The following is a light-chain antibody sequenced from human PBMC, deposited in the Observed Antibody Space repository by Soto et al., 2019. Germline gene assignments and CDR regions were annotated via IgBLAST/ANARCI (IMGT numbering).Light chain of an antibody. CDR1: QSIRTY. CDR2: SAS. Sequence: DIHLTQSPPSLSASVGDRVTITCRASQSIRTYVNWYQQKPGKAPRLLINSASSLQSGVPSRFSGGGSGTDFTLAISSLQPEDVATYYCQQSFTFPQTYGQGTKLEIK. J-gene: IGKJ2*01. V-gene: IGKV1-39*01. CDR3: QQSFTFPQT.